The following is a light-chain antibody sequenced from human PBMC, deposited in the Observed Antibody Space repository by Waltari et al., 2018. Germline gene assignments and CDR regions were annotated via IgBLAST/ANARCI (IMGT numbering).Light chain of an antibody. V-gene: IGKV1-33*01. J-gene: IGKJ4*01. CDR3: QQYDNLPLT. CDR1: QDISNY. Sequence: DIQMTQSPSSLSASVGERATITCQASQDISNYLNWDQQKPGKAPKLLIYDASNLETGVPSRFSGSGFGTDFTFTISSLQPEDIATYYCQQYDNLPLTFGGGTKVEIK. CDR2: DAS.